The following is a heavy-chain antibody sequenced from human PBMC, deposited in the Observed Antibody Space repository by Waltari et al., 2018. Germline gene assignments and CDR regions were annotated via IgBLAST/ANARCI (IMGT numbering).Heavy chain of an antibody. Sequence: QVQLQESGPGLVTPSETLSLTCAVSGYSMSSVSSDSYWGWIRPPPGKGLEWIGSVYPSGSTYYNPSLTSRVTISVDTSKNQFSLKLNSVTAADTAVYYCVLMAGYCGQGTLVTVSS. CDR2: VYPSGST. J-gene: IGHJ4*02. CDR3: VLMAGY. D-gene: IGHD6-19*01. CDR1: GYSMSSVSSDSY. V-gene: IGHV4-38-2*01.